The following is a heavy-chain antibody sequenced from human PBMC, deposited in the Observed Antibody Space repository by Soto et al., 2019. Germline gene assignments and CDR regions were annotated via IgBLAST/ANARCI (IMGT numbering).Heavy chain of an antibody. J-gene: IGHJ4*02. V-gene: IGHV4-39*02. D-gene: IGHD4-17*01. CDR2: IYYRGTT. CDR1: GGSISSSSYY. Sequence: QLQLQESGPGLVRPSETLSLTCTVSGGSISSSSYYWGWIRQPPGKGLEWIGNIYYRGTTYYNPSLKSRVTISVDTSKNQFSLKLASVTAADTAVYYCARDYGDYQFDYWGQGHLVTVSS. CDR3: ARDYGDYQFDY.